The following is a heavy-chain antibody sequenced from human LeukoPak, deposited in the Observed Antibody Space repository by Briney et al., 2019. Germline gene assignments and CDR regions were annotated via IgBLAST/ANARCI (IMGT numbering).Heavy chain of an antibody. Sequence: SETLSLTCAVYGGSFSGYYWSWIRQPPGKGLERIGEINHSGSTKYNPSLKSRVTISVDTSKNQFSLKLSSVTAADTAVYYCARLHCSSTSCPFDYWGQGTLVTVSS. J-gene: IGHJ4*02. V-gene: IGHV4-34*01. D-gene: IGHD2-2*01. CDR1: GGSFSGYY. CDR3: ARLHCSSTSCPFDY. CDR2: INHSGST.